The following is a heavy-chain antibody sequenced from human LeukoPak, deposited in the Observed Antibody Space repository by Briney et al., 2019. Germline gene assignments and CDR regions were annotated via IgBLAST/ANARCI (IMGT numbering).Heavy chain of an antibody. D-gene: IGHD2-2*01. CDR1: GFTFSSYW. Sequence: GGSLRLSCAASGFTFSSYWMSWVRQAPGKGLEWEANIKQDGSEKYYVDSVKGRFTISRDNAKNSLYLQMNSLRAEDTAVYYCARSRYCSSTSCSYYMDVWGKGTTVTVSS. CDR2: IKQDGSEK. J-gene: IGHJ6*03. V-gene: IGHV3-7*01. CDR3: ARSRYCSSTSCSYYMDV.